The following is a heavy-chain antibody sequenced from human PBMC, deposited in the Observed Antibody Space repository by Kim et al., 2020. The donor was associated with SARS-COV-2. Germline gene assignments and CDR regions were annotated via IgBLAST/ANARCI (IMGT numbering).Heavy chain of an antibody. D-gene: IGHD6-13*01. CDR2: INAGNGNT. Sequence: ASVKVSCKASGYTFTSYAMHWVRQAPGQRLEWMGWINAGNGNTKYSQKFQGRVTITRDTSASTAYMELSSLRSEDTAVYYCARDPIYIAAAGTDWFDPWGQGTLVTVSS. CDR3: ARDPIYIAAAGTDWFDP. V-gene: IGHV1-3*01. J-gene: IGHJ5*02. CDR1: GYTFTSYA.